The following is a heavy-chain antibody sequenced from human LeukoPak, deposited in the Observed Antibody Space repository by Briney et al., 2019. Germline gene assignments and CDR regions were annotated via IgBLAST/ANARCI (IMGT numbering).Heavy chain of an antibody. CDR3: ARGPPSPDKVYWFDP. D-gene: IGHD2-2*01. CDR2: INHSGST. J-gene: IGHJ5*02. Sequence: SETLSLTCAVYGGSFSGYYWSWIRQPPGKGLEWIGEINHSGSTNYNPSLKSRVTISVDTSKNQFSLKLSSVTAADTAVYYCARGPPSPDKVYWFDPWGQGTLVTVSS. CDR1: GGSFSGYY. V-gene: IGHV4-34*01.